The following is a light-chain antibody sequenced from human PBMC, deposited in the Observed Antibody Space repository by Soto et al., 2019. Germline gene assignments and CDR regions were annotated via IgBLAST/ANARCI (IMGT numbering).Light chain of an antibody. J-gene: IGLJ1*01. CDR1: SSDVGGFNF. V-gene: IGLV2-14*03. CDR2: DVA. Sequence: QSVLTQPASVSGSPGQSITISCTGSSSDVGGFNFVSWYQQHPGKAPKLMIYDVASRPSGVSNRFSGSKSGNTASLTISGFQTEDEADYYCSSYTTSSTRVFGTGTKVTVL. CDR3: SSYTTSSTRV.